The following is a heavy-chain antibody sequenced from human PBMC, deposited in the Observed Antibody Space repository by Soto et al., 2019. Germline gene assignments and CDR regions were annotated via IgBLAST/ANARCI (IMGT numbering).Heavy chain of an antibody. D-gene: IGHD3-22*01. CDR1: GGSFSGYY. J-gene: IGHJ6*04. CDR3: ARDSPPSFYFDSRVYGRTGYYGMDV. V-gene: IGHV4-34*01. CDR2: INHSGST. Sequence: SETLSLTCAVYGGSFSGYYWSWIRQPPGKGLEWIGEINHSGSTNYNPSLKSRVTISVDTSKNQFSLKLSSVTAADTAVYYCARDSPPSFYFDSRVYGRTGYYGMDVGGKGTRVTVPS.